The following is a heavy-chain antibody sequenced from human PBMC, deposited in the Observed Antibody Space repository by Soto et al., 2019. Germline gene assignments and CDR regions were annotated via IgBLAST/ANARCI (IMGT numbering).Heavy chain of an antibody. CDR1: GDSISTFY. CDR3: ASSSLYGMDV. Sequence: SETLSLTCTVSGDSISTFYWGWMRQSPGKELEWIGYVYYTGSTNYNPPLKSQVTISVDRSKNQFSLKVGSVTAADTAVYYCASSSLYGMDVWGQGTTVTVSS. V-gene: IGHV4-59*08. J-gene: IGHJ6*02. CDR2: VYYTGST.